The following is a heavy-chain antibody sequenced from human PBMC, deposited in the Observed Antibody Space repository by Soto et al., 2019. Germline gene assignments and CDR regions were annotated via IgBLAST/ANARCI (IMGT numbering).Heavy chain of an antibody. CDR3: ARPFAAKTVVVLNL. CDR1: GDSVTSSRYY. J-gene: IGHJ4*02. Sequence: PSETLSLTCTVSGDSVTSSRYYWGWVRQAPGKGLEWIGSVPYAGNTYYNPSLKSRVTLFIDTSKNHFSLSLRSVTAADTAVYYGARPFAAKTVVVLNLWGQGLLVTFSS. V-gene: IGHV4-39*02. CDR2: VPYAGNT. D-gene: IGHD3-22*01.